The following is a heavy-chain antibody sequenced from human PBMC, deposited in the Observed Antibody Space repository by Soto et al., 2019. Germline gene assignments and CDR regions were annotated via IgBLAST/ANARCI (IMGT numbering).Heavy chain of an antibody. V-gene: IGHV1-2*02. CDR1: GYTFTGYY. CDR2: INPNSGGT. Sequence: GASVKVSCKASGYTFTGYYMHWVRQAPGQGLEWMGWINPNSGGTNYAQKFQGRVTMTRDTSISTAYMELSRLRSDDTAVHYCARDIRYNWNYLLHWGQGTLVTVSS. CDR3: ARDIRYNWNYLLH. J-gene: IGHJ4*02. D-gene: IGHD1-7*01.